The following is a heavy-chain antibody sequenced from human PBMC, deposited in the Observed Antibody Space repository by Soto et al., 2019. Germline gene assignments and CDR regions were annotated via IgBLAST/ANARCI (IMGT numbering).Heavy chain of an antibody. J-gene: IGHJ4*02. Sequence: QVQLVQSGAEVKKPGASVKVSCKASGYTFTSYDMNSVRQATGQGLEWMGWMNPNSGNTVYAQKFQGRVTMTRNTSISTAYMELCSLRSEDTAVYYRARGHSSSWYVCDYWGQGTLVNVSS. CDR3: ARGHSSSWYVCDY. CDR1: GYTFTSYD. V-gene: IGHV1-8*01. D-gene: IGHD6-13*01. CDR2: MNPNSGNT.